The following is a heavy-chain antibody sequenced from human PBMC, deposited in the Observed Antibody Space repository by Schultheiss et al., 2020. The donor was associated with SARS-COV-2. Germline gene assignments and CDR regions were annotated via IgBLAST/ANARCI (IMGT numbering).Heavy chain of an antibody. J-gene: IGHJ4*02. D-gene: IGHD3-22*01. Sequence: SETLSLTCAVSGGSISSSNWWSWVRQPPGKGLEWIGEIYHSGSTNYNPSLKSRVTISVDKSKNQFSLKLSSVTAADTAVYYCARGGPSTMIVVWFDYWGQGTLVTVSS. CDR2: IYHSGST. V-gene: IGHV4-4*02. CDR1: GGSISSSNW. CDR3: ARGGPSTMIVVWFDY.